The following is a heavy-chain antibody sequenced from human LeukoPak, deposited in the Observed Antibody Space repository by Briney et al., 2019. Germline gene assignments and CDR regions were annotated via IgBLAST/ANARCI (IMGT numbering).Heavy chain of an antibody. D-gene: IGHD3-22*01. CDR3: AKDADSSGYYTLGLPWYFDL. V-gene: IGHV3-23*01. J-gene: IGHJ2*01. CDR2: INDGGGRT. CDR1: GFIFSSYA. Sequence: GGSLRLSCAASGFIFSSYAMNWVRQAPGKGLEWVSAINDGGGRTYYADSVKGRFTISRDNSKNTLYLQMNSLRAEDTAVYYCAKDADSSGYYTLGLPWYFDLWGRGTLVTVSS.